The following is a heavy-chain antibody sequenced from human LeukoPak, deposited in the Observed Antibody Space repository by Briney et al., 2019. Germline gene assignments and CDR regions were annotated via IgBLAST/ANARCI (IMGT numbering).Heavy chain of an antibody. Sequence: TSETLSLTCAVYGGSFSGCYWSWIRQPPGKGLEWIGEINHSGSTNYNPSLKSRVTISVDTSKNQFSLKLSSVTAADTAVYYCARHAAPPDYWGQGTLVTVSS. V-gene: IGHV4-34*01. CDR2: INHSGST. D-gene: IGHD2-2*01. J-gene: IGHJ4*02. CDR1: GGSFSGCY. CDR3: ARHAAPPDY.